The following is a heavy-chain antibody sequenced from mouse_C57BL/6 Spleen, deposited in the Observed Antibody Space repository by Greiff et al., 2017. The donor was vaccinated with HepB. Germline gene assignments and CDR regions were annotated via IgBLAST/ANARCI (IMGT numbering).Heavy chain of an antibody. CDR3: ARETAQGYAMDY. J-gene: IGHJ4*01. CDR1: GYTFTSYW. V-gene: IGHV1-52*01. Sequence: QVQLQQPGAELVRPGSSVKLSCKASGYTFTSYWMHWVKQRPIQGLEWIGNIDPFDSETHYNQKFKDKATLTVDKSSSTAYMQLSSLTSEDSAVYYCARETAQGYAMDYWGQGTSVTVSS. D-gene: IGHD3-2*02. CDR2: IDPFDSET.